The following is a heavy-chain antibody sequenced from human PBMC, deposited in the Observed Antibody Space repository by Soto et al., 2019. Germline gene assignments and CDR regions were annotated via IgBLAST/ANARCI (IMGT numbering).Heavy chain of an antibody. Sequence: PGGSLRLSCAASGFTFSSYGMHWVRQAPGKGLEWVAVIWYDGSNKYYADSVKGRFTISRDNSKNTLYLQMNSLRAEDTAVYYCARVIAVPAATYYYYYGMDVWGQGTTVTVSS. D-gene: IGHD2-2*01. CDR1: GFTFSSYG. CDR3: ARVIAVPAATYYYYYGMDV. CDR2: IWYDGSNK. J-gene: IGHJ6*02. V-gene: IGHV3-33*01.